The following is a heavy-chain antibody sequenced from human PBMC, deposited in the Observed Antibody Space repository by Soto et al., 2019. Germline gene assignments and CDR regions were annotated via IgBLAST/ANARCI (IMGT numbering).Heavy chain of an antibody. CDR2: ISSSSSYI. J-gene: IGHJ4*02. Sequence: PGGSLRLSCAASGFTFSSYSMNWVCQAPGKGLEWVSSISSSSSYIYYADSVKGRFTISRDNAKNSLYLQMNSLRAEDTAVYYCLRDSSGYPYYFDYWGQGTLVTVSS. V-gene: IGHV3-21*01. D-gene: IGHD3-22*01. CDR1: GFTFSSYS. CDR3: LRDSSGYPYYFDY.